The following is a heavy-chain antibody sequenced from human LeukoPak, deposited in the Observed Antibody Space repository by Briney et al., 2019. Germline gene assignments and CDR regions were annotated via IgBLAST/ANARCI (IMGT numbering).Heavy chain of an antibody. D-gene: IGHD2/OR15-2a*01. CDR3: ARDVFFRAHNWFDP. Sequence: SETLSLTCNVSGASISSHYWNWIRQPAGKGLEWIGRIYNTGSANYNPSLKSRVTMSLDTSRNQISLKPTSVTAADTAVYYCARDVFFRAHNWFDPWGQGTLVTVSS. CDR1: GASISSHY. CDR2: IYNTGSA. J-gene: IGHJ5*02. V-gene: IGHV4-4*07.